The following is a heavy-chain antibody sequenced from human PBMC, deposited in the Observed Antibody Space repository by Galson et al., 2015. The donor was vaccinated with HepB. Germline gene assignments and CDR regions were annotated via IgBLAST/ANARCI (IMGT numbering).Heavy chain of an antibody. J-gene: IGHJ6*02. CDR2: ISSSSSTI. V-gene: IGHV3-48*02. Sequence: SLRLSCAASGFTFSSYSMNWVRQAPGKGLEWVSYISSSSSTIYYADSVKGRFTISRDNAKNSLYLQMNSLGDEDTAVYYCARGEAAADPHIYYYYGMDVWGQGTSVTVAS. CDR1: GFTFSSYS. D-gene: IGHD6-13*01. CDR3: ARGEAAADPHIYYYYGMDV.